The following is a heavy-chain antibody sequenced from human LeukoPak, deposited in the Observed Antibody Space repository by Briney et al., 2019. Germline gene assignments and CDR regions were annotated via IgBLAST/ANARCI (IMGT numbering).Heavy chain of an antibody. CDR1: GFTFSDYY. Sequence: PGGSLRLSCAASGFTFSDYYMSWIRQAPGKGLEWVSYISSGGNTIYYADSVKGRFTISRDNAKNSLYLQLNSLRAEDTAVYYCAQREASTSSWGQGTLVAVSS. J-gene: IGHJ5*02. V-gene: IGHV3-11*01. CDR3: AQREASTSS. D-gene: IGHD5/OR15-5a*01. CDR2: ISSGGNTI.